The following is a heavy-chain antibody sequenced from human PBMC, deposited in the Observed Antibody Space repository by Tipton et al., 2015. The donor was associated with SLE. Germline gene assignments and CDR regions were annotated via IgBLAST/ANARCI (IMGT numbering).Heavy chain of an antibody. J-gene: IGHJ5*02. CDR2: IYHSGST. CDR1: GGSFSGYY. Sequence: TLSLTCAVYGGSFSGYYWSWIRQPPGKGLEWIGIIYHSGSTYYNPSLKSRVTISVDTSKNQFSLKLSSVTAADTAVYYCARASSGSDNWFDPWGQGSLVTVSS. CDR3: ARASSGSDNWFDP. V-gene: IGHV4-34*01. D-gene: IGHD3-3*01.